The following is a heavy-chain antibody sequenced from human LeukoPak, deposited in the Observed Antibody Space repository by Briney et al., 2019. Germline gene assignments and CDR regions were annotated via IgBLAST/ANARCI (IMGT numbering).Heavy chain of an antibody. Sequence: QPGRSLRLSCAASGFTLSNYGMHWVRQAPGKGLEWVALISFDESSEYYADSVKGRFTISRDNSKNTLYLQMNSLRAEDTAVYYCATPDVKWGQGTLVTVSS. CDR2: ISFDESSE. J-gene: IGHJ4*02. CDR3: ATPDVK. V-gene: IGHV3-30*03. D-gene: IGHD1-14*01. CDR1: GFTLSNYG.